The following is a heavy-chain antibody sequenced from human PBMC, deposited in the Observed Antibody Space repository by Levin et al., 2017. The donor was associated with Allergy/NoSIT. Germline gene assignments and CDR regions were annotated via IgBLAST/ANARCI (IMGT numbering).Heavy chain of an antibody. D-gene: IGHD5-18*01. CDR3: ARDPIVDTAMVSFMINWFDP. CDR2: ISYDGSNK. Sequence: GESLKISCAASGFTFSSYAMHWVRQAPGKGLEWVAVISYDGSNKYYADSVKGRFTISRDNSKNTLYLQMNSLRAEDTAVYYCARDPIVDTAMVSFMINWFDPWGQGTLVTVSS. V-gene: IGHV3-30*04. J-gene: IGHJ5*02. CDR1: GFTFSSYA.